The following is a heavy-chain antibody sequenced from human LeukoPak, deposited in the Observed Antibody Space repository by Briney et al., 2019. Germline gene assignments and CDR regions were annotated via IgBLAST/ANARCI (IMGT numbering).Heavy chain of an antibody. CDR3: ARVGGTNYYYYGMDV. J-gene: IGHJ6*02. D-gene: IGHD1-1*01. CDR2: IYDSGST. V-gene: IGHV4-59*01. CDR1: GDFISRYY. Sequence: SETLSLTCTVSGDFISRYYWSWIRQPPGKGLEWIGYIYDSGSTNYNPSLKSRVTISVDTSKNQFSLKLSSVTAADTAVYYCARVGGTNYYYYGMDVWGQGTTVTVSS.